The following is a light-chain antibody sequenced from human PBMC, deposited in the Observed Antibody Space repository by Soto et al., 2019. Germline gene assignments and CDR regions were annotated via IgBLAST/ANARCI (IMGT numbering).Light chain of an antibody. CDR2: EGS. Sequence: QSVLTQPASVSGSPGQSITISCTGTSSDVGSYNLVSWYQQHPGKAPKLMIYEGSKRPSGVSSRFSGSKSGNTASLTISGLQAEHEADYYCCSYAGSSTNYVSGHGTKVTVL. J-gene: IGLJ1*01. CDR1: SSDVGSYNL. CDR3: CSYAGSSTNYV. V-gene: IGLV2-23*01.